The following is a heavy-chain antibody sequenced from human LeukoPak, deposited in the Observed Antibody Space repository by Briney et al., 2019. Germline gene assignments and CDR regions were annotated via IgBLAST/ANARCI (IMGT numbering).Heavy chain of an antibody. CDR2: IYTSGST. Sequence: KTSQTLSLTCTVSGGSISSYYWSWIRQPAGKGLEWIGRIYTSGSTNYNPSLKSRVTMSVDTSKNQFSLKLSSVTAADTAVYYCARDLGDGYNFPLGYWGQGTLVTVSS. V-gene: IGHV4-4*07. J-gene: IGHJ4*02. CDR3: ARDLGDGYNFPLGY. D-gene: IGHD5-24*01. CDR1: GGSISSYY.